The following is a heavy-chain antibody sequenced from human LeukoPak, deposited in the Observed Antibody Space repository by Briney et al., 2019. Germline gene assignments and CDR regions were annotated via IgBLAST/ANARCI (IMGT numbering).Heavy chain of an antibody. D-gene: IGHD4-11*01. CDR2: VDPEDGET. V-gene: IGHV1-69-2*01. J-gene: IGHJ4*02. CDR1: GYTFTDYY. CDR3: ATDDYSGLLDY. Sequence: GATVKISCKVSGYTFTDYYMHWVQQAPGKGLEWMGLVDPEDGETIYAEKFQGRITITADTPTDTAYMELSRLRSEDTAVYYCATDDYSGLLDYWGQGTLVTVSS.